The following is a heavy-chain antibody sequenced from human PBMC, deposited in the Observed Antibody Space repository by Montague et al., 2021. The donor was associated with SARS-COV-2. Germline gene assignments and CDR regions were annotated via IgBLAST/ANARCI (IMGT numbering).Heavy chain of an antibody. V-gene: IGHV4-34*01. CDR3: ASAPRNSFGYWAY. J-gene: IGHJ4*02. CDR2: INHRGYI. CDR1: GGSFSNFY. Sequence: LRLSCAVYGGSFSNFYWSWIRQPPGKGLEWIGEINHRGYIDYNPSLASRVTISVDTSKNQFSLKVNSVTAADTAVYYCASAPRNSFGYWAYWGQGTLLTVSS. D-gene: IGHD3-22*01.